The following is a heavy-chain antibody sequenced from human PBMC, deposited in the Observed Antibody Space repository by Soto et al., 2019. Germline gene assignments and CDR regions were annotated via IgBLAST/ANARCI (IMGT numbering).Heavy chain of an antibody. CDR2: IWYDGSNK. D-gene: IGHD3-10*01. CDR3: ARAPSYYPAWFDP. V-gene: IGHV3-33*01. J-gene: IGHJ5*02. Sequence: QPGGSLRLSCAASGFTFSSYGMHWVRQAPGKGLEWVAVIWYDGSNKYYADSVKGRFTISRDNSKSTLYLQMNSLRAEDTAVYYCARAPSYYPAWFDPWGQGTLVTVSS. CDR1: GFTFSSYG.